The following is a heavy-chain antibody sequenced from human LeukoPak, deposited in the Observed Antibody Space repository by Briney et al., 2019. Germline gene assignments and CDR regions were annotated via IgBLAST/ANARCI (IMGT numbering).Heavy chain of an antibody. CDR2: MNPNSGNT. J-gene: IGHJ6*04. V-gene: IGHV1-8*01. D-gene: IGHD3-22*01. CDR3: ARGRVYYDSSGYYYEMDV. CDR1: GYTFTSYD. Sequence: GASVKVSCKASGYTFTSYDINWVRQATGQGLEWMGWMNPNSGNTGYAQKFQGRVTMTRNTSISTAYMELSSLRSEDTAVYYCARGRVYYDSSGYYYEMDVWGKGTTVTVPS.